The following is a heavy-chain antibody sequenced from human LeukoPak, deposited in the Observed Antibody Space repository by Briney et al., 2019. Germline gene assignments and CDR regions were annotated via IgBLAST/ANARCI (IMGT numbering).Heavy chain of an antibody. CDR3: AKDGKTRNWNYYQAKPVY. CDR2: ISGSDAGT. D-gene: IGHD1-7*01. J-gene: IGHJ4*02. Sequence: GGSLRLSCAASGFTFNNYAMSWVRQAPGKGLEWVSAISGSDAGTYYADSVKGRFTISRDNSKNTLYLQMNSLRAEDTAVYYCAKDGKTRNWNYYQAKPVYWGQGTLVTVSS. CDR1: GFTFNNYA. V-gene: IGHV3-23*01.